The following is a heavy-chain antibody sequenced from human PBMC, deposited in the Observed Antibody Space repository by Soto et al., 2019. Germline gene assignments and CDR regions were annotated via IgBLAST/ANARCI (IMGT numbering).Heavy chain of an antibody. CDR3: ARFLRSSYGVDY. V-gene: IGHV4-61*01. D-gene: IGHD3-10*01. J-gene: IGHJ4*02. Sequence: QVQLQESGPGLVKPSETLSLTCTVSGGSVSSGSYYWSWIRQPPGKGLEWIGYIYYSGSTNYNPSLKSRVTISVDTSKNQFSLKLSSVTAADTAVYYCARFLRSSYGVDYWGQGTLVTVSS. CDR2: IYYSGST. CDR1: GGSVSSGSYY.